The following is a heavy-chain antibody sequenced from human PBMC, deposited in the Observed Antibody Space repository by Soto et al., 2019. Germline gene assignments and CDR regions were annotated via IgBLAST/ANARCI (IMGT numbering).Heavy chain of an antibody. J-gene: IGHJ5*02. CDR1: GGTFSSYA. CDR2: IIPIFGTA. V-gene: IGHV1-69*13. Sequence: SVKVSCKASGGTFSSYAISWVRQAPGQGLEWMGGIIPIFGTANYAQKFQGRVTMTADESTSTAYMELSSLRSEDTAVYYCARGHYDSSGYYYVRLDPWGQGTLVTVSS. CDR3: ARGHYDSSGYYYVRLDP. D-gene: IGHD3-22*01.